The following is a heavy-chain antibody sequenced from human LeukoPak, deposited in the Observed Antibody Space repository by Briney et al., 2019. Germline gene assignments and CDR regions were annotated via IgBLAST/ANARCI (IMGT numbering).Heavy chain of an antibody. CDR2: INTNTGNP. CDR3: ARQGPGYCGSTSCYGVDY. J-gene: IGHJ4*02. D-gene: IGHD2-2*01. Sequence: ASVKVSCKASGYTFTSYAMHWVRQAPGQGLEWMGWINTNTGNPTYAQGFTGRFVFSLDTSVSTAYLQISSLKAEDTAVYYCARQGPGYCGSTSCYGVDYWGQGSLVTVSS. V-gene: IGHV7-4-1*02. CDR1: GYTFTSYA.